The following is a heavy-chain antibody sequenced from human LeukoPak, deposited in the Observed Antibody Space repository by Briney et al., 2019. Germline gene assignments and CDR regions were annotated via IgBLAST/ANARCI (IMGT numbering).Heavy chain of an antibody. CDR2: IRGSGTST. J-gene: IGHJ6*02. CDR3: AINGGSGTYYLYYYGMEV. Sequence: GGSLRLSCAASGFTFSSYAMSWVRQAPGKGLEWVSAIRGSGTSTFYADSVKGRFTISRDNSDNTLYLQMNSLRAEDTAVYYCAINGGSGTYYLYYYGMEVWGQGTTVTVSS. CDR1: GFTFSSYA. V-gene: IGHV3-23*01. D-gene: IGHD3-10*01.